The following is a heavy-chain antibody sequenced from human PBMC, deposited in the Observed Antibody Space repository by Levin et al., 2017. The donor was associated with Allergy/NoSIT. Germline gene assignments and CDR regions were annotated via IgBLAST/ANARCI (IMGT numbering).Heavy chain of an antibody. V-gene: IGHV3-73*01. J-gene: IGHJ4*02. D-gene: IGHD3-10*01. Sequence: SLRLSCAASGFTFSGSAMHWVRQASGKGLEWFFLLLLLSPLSSPSSSSSVKGRFTISRDDSKNTAYLQMNSLKTEDTAVYYCTSHGDRRLVDYWGQGTLVTVSS. CDR2: LLLLSPLSSP. CDR1: GFTFSGSA. CDR3: TSHGDRRLVDY.